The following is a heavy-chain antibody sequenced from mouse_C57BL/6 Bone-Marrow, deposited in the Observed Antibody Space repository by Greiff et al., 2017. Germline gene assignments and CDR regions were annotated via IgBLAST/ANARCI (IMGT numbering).Heavy chain of an antibody. CDR1: GFSLTSYG. D-gene: IGHD1-1*01. J-gene: IGHJ1*03. V-gene: IGHV2-5*01. CDR3: AKGTFLFYYYGSSSHWYFDV. Sequence: QVQLQQSGPGLVQPSQSLSITCTVSGFSLTSYGVHWVRQSPGKGLEWLGVIWRGGSTDYNAAFMSRLSITKDNSKSQVFFKMNSLQADDTAIYYCAKGTFLFYYYGSSSHWYFDVWGTGTTVTVSS. CDR2: IWRGGST.